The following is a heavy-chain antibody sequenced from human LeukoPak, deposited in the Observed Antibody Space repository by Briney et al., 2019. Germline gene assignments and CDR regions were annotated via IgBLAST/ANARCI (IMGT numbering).Heavy chain of an antibody. CDR2: ISGSGGST. J-gene: IGHJ3*02. V-gene: IGHV3-23*01. Sequence: GGSLRLSCAASGFTFSNYAMNWVRQAPGKGLERVSAISGSGGSTYYADSVKGRFTISRDNSKNTLYLQMNSLRAEDTAVYYCAKESAEQQLVSLGDAFDIWGQGTMVTVSS. CDR3: AKESAEQQLVSLGDAFDI. D-gene: IGHD6-13*01. CDR1: GFTFSNYA.